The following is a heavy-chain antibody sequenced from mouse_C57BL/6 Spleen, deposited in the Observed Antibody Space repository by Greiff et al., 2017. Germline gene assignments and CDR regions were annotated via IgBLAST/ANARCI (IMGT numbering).Heavy chain of an antibody. Sequence: DVKLVESGGGLVQPKGSLKLSCAASGFSFNTYAMNWVRQAPGKGLEWVARIRSKSNNYATYYADSVKDRFTISRDDSESMLYLQMNNLKTEDTARYYCVRGWFAYWGQGTLVTVSA. CDR3: VRGWFAY. J-gene: IGHJ3*01. CDR2: IRSKSNNYAT. CDR1: GFSFNTYA. V-gene: IGHV10-1*01.